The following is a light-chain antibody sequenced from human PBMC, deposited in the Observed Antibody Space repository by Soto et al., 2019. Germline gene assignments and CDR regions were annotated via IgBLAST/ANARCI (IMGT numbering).Light chain of an antibody. CDR3: GTWDTGLSAGV. V-gene: IGLV1-51*01. CDR1: NSNIGNNY. J-gene: IGLJ2*01. Sequence: QSVLTQPPSVSAAPGQKVTISCSGGNSNIGNNYVSWYQQVPGTAPKLLIYNNDKRPSGIPDRFSGSWSGTSATLGITGLQTGDEADYYCGTWDTGLSAGVFGGGTQLTVL. CDR2: NND.